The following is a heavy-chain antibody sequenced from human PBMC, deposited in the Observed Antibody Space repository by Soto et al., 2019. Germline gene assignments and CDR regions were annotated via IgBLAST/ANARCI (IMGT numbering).Heavy chain of an antibody. V-gene: IGHV2-5*02. Sequence: QITLKESGPTLVKPTQTLTLTCTFSGFSLSTSGVGVGWIRQPPGKALEWLAVIYWDDDKGYSTSLKNRLTITKDTSKNQVVLTMTNMDPVDTATYYCAHTVGLVVVTSEDEYFQHWGQGTQVTVSS. CDR2: IYWDDDK. CDR1: GFSLSTSGVG. CDR3: AHTVGLVVVTSEDEYFQH. J-gene: IGHJ1*01. D-gene: IGHD2-15*01.